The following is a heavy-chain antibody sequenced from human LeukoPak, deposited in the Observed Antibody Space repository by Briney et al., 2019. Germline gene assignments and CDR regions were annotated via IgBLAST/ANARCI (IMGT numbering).Heavy chain of an antibody. CDR2: INPNSGGT. D-gene: IGHD3-9*01. J-gene: IGHJ6*02. V-gene: IGHV1-2*02. CDR3: ARWFTITSGDYDILTSSYHRGMDV. CDR1: GYAFTGYN. Sequence: APVKVSCKASGYAFTGYNMHWVRQAPGQGLEWMGWINPNSGGTNYAQKFQGRVTMTRDMSISTAYMELSRLTSDGTAVYYCARWFTITSGDYDILTSSYHRGMDVWGQGTTVTVSS.